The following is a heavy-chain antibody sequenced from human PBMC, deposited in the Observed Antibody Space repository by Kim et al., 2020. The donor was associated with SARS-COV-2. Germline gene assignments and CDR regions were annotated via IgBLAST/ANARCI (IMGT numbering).Heavy chain of an antibody. V-gene: IGHV4-59*01. CDR2: IYYSGST. D-gene: IGHD6-19*01. CDR3: ASAVAGTHDAFDI. Sequence: SETLSLTCTVSGGSISSYYWSWIRQPPGKGLEWIGYIYYSGSTNYNPSLKSRVTISVDTSKNQFSLKLSSVTAADTAVYYCASAVAGTHDAFDIWGQGTMVTVSS. CDR1: GGSISSYY. J-gene: IGHJ3*02.